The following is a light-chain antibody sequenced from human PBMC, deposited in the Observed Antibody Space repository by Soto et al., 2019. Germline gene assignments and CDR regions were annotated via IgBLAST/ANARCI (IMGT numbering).Light chain of an antibody. CDR1: QTISTN. CDR3: QQYHNWPPET. CDR2: GAS. Sequence: EIVMTQSPATLSVSPGERATLSCRASQTISTNLAWYQQKPGQAPRVLIYGASTRATGIPARLSGSGSGTEFTLTISSLQSEDFAVYYCQQYHNWPPETFGPGTKVDI. V-gene: IGKV3-15*01. J-gene: IGKJ3*01.